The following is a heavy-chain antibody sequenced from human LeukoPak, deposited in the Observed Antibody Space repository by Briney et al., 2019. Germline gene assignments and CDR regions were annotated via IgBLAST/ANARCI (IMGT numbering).Heavy chain of an antibody. CDR1: GDSLNSYY. CDR3: AGRAARFFDY. CDR2: TFCSGSS. V-gene: IGHV4-59*01. Sequence: SETLSLTCTGSGDSLNSYYWSWIRQPPGEGLQWSGFTFCSGSSNYNASLRSRVAISVDTSKNECSLQLTSVTAADTAVYYCAGRAARFFDYWGQGILVTVSS. J-gene: IGHJ4*02. D-gene: IGHD6-25*01.